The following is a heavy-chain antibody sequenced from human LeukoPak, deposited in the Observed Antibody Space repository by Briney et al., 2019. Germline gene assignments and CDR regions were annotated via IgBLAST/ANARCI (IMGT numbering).Heavy chain of an antibody. CDR1: GGSISSGDYY. CDR2: INHSGST. CDR3: ARGPPAKPGTGYYYGMDA. D-gene: IGHD2-2*01. J-gene: IGHJ6*02. Sequence: SETLSLTCTVSGGSISSGDYYWSWIRQPPGKGLEWIGEINHSGSTNYNPSLKSRVTISVDMSKNQFSLKLSSVTAADTAVYYCARGPPAKPGTGYYYGMDAWGQGTTVTVSS. V-gene: IGHV4-39*07.